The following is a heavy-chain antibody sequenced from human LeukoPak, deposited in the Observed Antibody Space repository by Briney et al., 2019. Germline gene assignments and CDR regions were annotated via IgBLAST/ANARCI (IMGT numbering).Heavy chain of an antibody. D-gene: IGHD3-9*01. CDR1: GFTFSCCG. CDR3: AKRIDRFALDY. J-gene: IGHJ4*02. Sequence: GRSLRLSCAASGFTFSCCGVHWVRQAPGKGLEWMASVSSDARQKDYADSVKGRFTISRDNSKNTLYLQMDSLRTEDTAVYYCAKRIDRFALDYWGQGTLLIVSS. CDR2: VSSDARQK. V-gene: IGHV3-30*18.